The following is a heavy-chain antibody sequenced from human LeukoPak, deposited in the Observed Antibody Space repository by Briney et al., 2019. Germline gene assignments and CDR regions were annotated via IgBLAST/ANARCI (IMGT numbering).Heavy chain of an antibody. V-gene: IGHV7-4-1*02. D-gene: IGHD6-19*01. CDR3: ARDAEVQWLKTFDY. CDR1: GYTFTSYA. CDR2: INTNTGNP. Sequence: GASVKVSCKDSGYTFTSYAMNWVRQAPGQGLEWMGWINTNTGNPTYAQGFTGRFVFSLDTSVSTAYLQISSLKAEDTAVYYCARDAEVQWLKTFDYWGQGTLVTVSS. J-gene: IGHJ4*02.